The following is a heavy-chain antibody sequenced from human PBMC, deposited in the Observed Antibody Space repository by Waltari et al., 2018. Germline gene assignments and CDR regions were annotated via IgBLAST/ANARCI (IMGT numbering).Heavy chain of an antibody. V-gene: IGHV1-3*01. D-gene: IGHD1-1*01. CDR1: GYTFTSYA. CDR3: AREEGKGGTRTFDY. Sequence: QVQLVQSGAEVKKPGASVKVSCKASGYTFTSYAMHWVRKAHGQRLEWMGWINAGNGNTKYSQKFQGRVTITRDTSASTAYMELSSLRSEDTAVYYCAREEGKGGTRTFDYWGQGTLVTVSS. CDR2: INAGNGNT. J-gene: IGHJ4*02.